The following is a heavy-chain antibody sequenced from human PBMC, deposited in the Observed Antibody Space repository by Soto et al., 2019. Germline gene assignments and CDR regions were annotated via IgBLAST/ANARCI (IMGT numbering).Heavy chain of an antibody. CDR1: GGSVSSGSYY. CDR3: ARWVTCGGDCYSYYYYGMDV. Sequence: SETLSLTCTVSGGSVSSGSYYWSWIRQPPGKGLEWIGYIYYSGSTNYNPSLKSRVTISVDTSKNQFSLKLSSVTAADMAVYYCARWVTCGGDCYSYYYYGMDVWGQGTTVTVSS. J-gene: IGHJ6*02. D-gene: IGHD2-21*02. CDR2: IYYSGST. V-gene: IGHV4-61*01.